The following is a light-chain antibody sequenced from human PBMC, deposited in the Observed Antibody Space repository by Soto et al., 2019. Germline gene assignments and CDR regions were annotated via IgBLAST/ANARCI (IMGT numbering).Light chain of an antibody. J-gene: IGKJ2*01. CDR1: QTISTY. CDR3: QQSHSIPYI. V-gene: IGKV1-39*01. CDR2: AAS. Sequence: DIQMTQSPSSLSASVGDRVTITCRAGQTISTYLNWYQQKPGKAPKLLIYAASSLQSGVPSRFSGSGSGTDFILTISSLQPEDFATYFCQQSHSIPYIFGQGTKLQLK.